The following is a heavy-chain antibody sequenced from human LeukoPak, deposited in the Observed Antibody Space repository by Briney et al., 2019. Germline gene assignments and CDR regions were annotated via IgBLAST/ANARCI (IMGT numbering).Heavy chain of an antibody. J-gene: IGHJ1*01. Sequence: SVKVFCKASGDTFSRYANSGVRQAPRQGFEWMGGIIPIFGTANYAQKFQGRVTITADEPTSTAYMELSSLRSEDTAVYYCALQEGVRWEYFQHWGQGTLVTVSS. CDR3: ALQEGVRWEYFQH. CDR2: IIPIFGTA. D-gene: IGHD4-23*01. V-gene: IGHV1-69*13. CDR1: GDTFSRYA.